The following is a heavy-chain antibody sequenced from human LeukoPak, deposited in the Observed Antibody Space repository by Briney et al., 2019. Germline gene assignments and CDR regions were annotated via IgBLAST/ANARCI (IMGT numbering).Heavy chain of an antibody. D-gene: IGHD3-22*01. Sequence: SETLSLTCTVSGGSISSGDYYWSWIRQHPGKGLEWVGYIYYGGSTCYNPSLKSRVAISVDTSNSQFSLKLSSVTAADTAVYYCARGRGDSSGYGVLDPWGQGTLVTVSS. CDR2: IYYGGST. J-gene: IGHJ5*02. V-gene: IGHV4-31*03. CDR3: ARGRGDSSGYGVLDP. CDR1: GGSISSGDYY.